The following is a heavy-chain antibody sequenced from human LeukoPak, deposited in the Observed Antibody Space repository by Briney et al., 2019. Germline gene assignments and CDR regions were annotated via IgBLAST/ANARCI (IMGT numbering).Heavy chain of an antibody. CDR1: GDSISSSNYY. CDR2: VHYSGST. V-gene: IGHV4-39*07. CDR3: ARGYCSSTSCPYYYYYMDV. Sequence: SETLSLTCTVSGDSISSSNYYWGWIRQPPGKGLEWIGSVHYSGSTYYNPSLKSRLTISLDTSKNQFSLKLTSVTAADTAVYYCARGYCSSTSCPYYYYYMDVWGKGTTVTVSS. D-gene: IGHD2-2*01. J-gene: IGHJ6*03.